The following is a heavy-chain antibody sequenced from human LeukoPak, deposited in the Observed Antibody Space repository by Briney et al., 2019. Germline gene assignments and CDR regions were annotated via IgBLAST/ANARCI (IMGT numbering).Heavy chain of an antibody. J-gene: IGHJ4*02. CDR2: IRYDGSNK. CDR3: AKGATIFGVGYFDY. D-gene: IGHD3-3*01. Sequence: GGSLRLSCAASGFTFSSYGMHWVRQAPGKGLEWVAFIRYDGSNKYYADSVKGRFTISRDNSKNTLYLQMNSLRAEDTAVYYCAKGATIFGVGYFDYWGQGTLVTVSS. V-gene: IGHV3-30*02. CDR1: GFTFSSYG.